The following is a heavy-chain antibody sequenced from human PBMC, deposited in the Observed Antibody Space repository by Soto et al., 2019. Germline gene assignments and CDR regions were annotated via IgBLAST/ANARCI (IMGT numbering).Heavy chain of an antibody. Sequence: PSETLSLTCNVSGASVSSYYWSWIRQPPGKGLEWIGYIYYSGSTNYNPSLKSRVTVSVDTSKNQFSLRLTSVTAADTAMYFCSRHSRPQRGSGSFDYWGQTTLVTVSS. CDR1: GASVSSYY. V-gene: IGHV4-59*08. J-gene: IGHJ4*02. D-gene: IGHD3-10*01. CDR3: SRHSRPQRGSGSFDY. CDR2: IYYSGST.